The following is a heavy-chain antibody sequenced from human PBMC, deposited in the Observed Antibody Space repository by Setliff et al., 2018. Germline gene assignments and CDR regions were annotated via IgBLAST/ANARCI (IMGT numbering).Heavy chain of an antibody. V-gene: IGHV3-66*01. CDR1: GFTVSSNY. J-gene: IGHJ4*02. CDR3: VRGLPFDY. CDR2: IYSGGST. Sequence: GGSLRLSCAAPGFTVSSNYMSWVRQAPGKGLEWVSVIYSGGSTYYTDSVKGRFTISRDNSKNTLYLQLNSLRAEDTAVYYCVRGLPFDYWGQGTLVTVSS.